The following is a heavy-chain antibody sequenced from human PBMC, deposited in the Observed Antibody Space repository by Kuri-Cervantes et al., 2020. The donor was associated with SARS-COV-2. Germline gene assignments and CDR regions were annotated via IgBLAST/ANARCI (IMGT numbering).Heavy chain of an antibody. D-gene: IGHD5-18*01. Sequence: ASVKVSCKASGYTFTSYYMHWVRQAPGQGLEWMGIINPSGGSTSYAQKFQERVTITRDMSTSTAYMELSSLRSEDTAVYYCAAARYPDAFDIWGQGTMVTVSS. CDR3: AAARYPDAFDI. J-gene: IGHJ3*02. CDR2: INPSGGST. V-gene: IGHV1-46*01. CDR1: GYTFTSYY.